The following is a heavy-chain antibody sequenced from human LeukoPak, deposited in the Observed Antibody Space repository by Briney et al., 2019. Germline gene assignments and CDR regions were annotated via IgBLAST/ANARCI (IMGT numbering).Heavy chain of an antibody. CDR1: GGSINYSIYY. V-gene: IGHV4-39*07. CDR2: IYYRGST. J-gene: IGHJ4*02. Sequence: SETLSLTCTVSGGSINYSIYYWGWIRQPPGETLEWLGSIYYRGSTFNNPSLRSRVTISVDTSKNQFSLRLSSVTAADTAVYYCARAVGATYYFDSWGQGTLVTVSS. D-gene: IGHD1-26*01. CDR3: ARAVGATYYFDS.